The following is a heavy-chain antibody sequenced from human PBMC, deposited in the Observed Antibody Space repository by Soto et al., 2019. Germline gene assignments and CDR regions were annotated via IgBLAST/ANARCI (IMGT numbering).Heavy chain of an antibody. J-gene: IGHJ5*02. D-gene: IGHD5-18*01. CDR1: GGSISSYD. CDR2: IYYSGST. Sequence: PSETLSLTCTVSGGSISSYDWSWIRQPPGKGLEWIGYIYYSGSTNYNPSLKSRVTISVDTSKNQFSLKLSSVTAADTAVYYCARVRGYIYGRELTNWFDPWGQGTLVTVSS. V-gene: IGHV4-59*01. CDR3: ARVRGYIYGRELTNWFDP.